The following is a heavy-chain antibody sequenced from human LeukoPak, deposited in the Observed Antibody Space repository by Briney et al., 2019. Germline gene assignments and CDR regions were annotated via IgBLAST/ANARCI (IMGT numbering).Heavy chain of an antibody. V-gene: IGHV1-2*02. CDR1: GYIFTDYY. J-gene: IGHJ1*01. D-gene: IGHD6-13*01. CDR2: INPNSGST. Sequence: ASVKVSCKASGYIFTDYYMHWVRQAPGQELGWMGWINPNSGSTNYAQKFQGRVTMTRDTSISTAYMELSRLRSDDTAVYYCATVSIAAAGATAPYFQHWGQGTLVTVSS. CDR3: ATVSIAAAGATAPYFQH.